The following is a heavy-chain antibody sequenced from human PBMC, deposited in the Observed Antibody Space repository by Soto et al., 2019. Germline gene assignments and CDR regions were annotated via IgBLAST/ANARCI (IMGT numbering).Heavy chain of an antibody. CDR2: IYYSGST. Sequence: SETLSLTCTVSGGSISSGDYYWSWIRQPPGKGLEWIGYIYYSGSTYYNPSLKSRVSISVDTSKNQFSLKLSSVTAADTAVYYCARGLITGRQYSGGWYYFDAWGQGTQVIGSS. CDR3: ARGLITGRQYSGGWYYFDA. D-gene: IGHD6-19*01. CDR1: GGSISSGDYY. J-gene: IGHJ4*02. V-gene: IGHV4-30-4*01.